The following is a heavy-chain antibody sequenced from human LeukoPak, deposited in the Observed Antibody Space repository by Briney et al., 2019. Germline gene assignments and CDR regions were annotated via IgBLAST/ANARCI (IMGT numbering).Heavy chain of an antibody. J-gene: IGHJ4*02. CDR3: ARDQGRSVGGAAFHFDY. Sequence: PGGSLRLSCAASGFTFSSYAMSWVRQAPGKGLEWVSAISGSGGSTYYADSVKGRFTISRDNAKNSLYLQMNSLRAEDTAVYYCARDQGRSVGGAAFHFDYWGQGTLVTVSS. CDR1: GFTFSSYA. CDR2: ISGSGGST. V-gene: IGHV3-23*01. D-gene: IGHD1-26*01.